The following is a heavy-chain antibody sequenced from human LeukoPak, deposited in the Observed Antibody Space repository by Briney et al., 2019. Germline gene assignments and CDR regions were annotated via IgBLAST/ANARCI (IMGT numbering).Heavy chain of an antibody. Sequence: SVKVSCKASGGTFSSYAISWVRQAPGQGLEWMGGIIPIFGTANYAQKFQGRVTITTDESTSTAYMELSSLRSEDTAVYYCARQDSKGYDFWSGFDYWGQGTLVTVSS. CDR1: GGTFSSYA. CDR3: ARQDSKGYDFWSGFDY. D-gene: IGHD3-3*01. J-gene: IGHJ4*02. V-gene: IGHV1-69*05. CDR2: IIPIFGTA.